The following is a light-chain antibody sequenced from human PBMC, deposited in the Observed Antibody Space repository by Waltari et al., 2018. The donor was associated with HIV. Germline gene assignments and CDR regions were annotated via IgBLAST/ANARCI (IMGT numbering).Light chain of an antibody. Sequence: QSALTQPPSASGSPGQSVTISSTGTSSDVGGYNYVSCYQQHPGKAPKLMIYEVSKRPSGVPDRFFGSKSGNTASLTVSGLQAEDEADYYCSSYAGSFWVFGGGTKLTVL. V-gene: IGLV2-8*01. J-gene: IGLJ3*02. CDR3: SSYAGSFWV. CDR2: EVS. CDR1: SSDVGGYNY.